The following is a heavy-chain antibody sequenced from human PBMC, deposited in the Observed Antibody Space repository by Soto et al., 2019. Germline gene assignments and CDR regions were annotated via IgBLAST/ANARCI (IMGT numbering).Heavy chain of an antibody. V-gene: IGHV3-11*01. CDR1: GFTFSDYY. J-gene: IGHJ6*03. Sequence: GGSLRLSCAASGFTFSDYYMSWIRQAPGKGLEWVSYISSSGSTIYYADSVKGRFTISRDNAKNSLYLQMNSLRAEDTAVYYCAGEEYSNYAGTYYYYYYMDVWGKGTTVTVSS. D-gene: IGHD4-4*01. CDR3: AGEEYSNYAGTYYYYYYMDV. CDR2: ISSSGSTI.